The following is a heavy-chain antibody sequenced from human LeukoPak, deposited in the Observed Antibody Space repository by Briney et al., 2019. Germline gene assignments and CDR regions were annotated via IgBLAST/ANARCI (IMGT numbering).Heavy chain of an antibody. CDR2: IYASGSA. J-gene: IGHJ5*02. D-gene: IGHD1-7*01. V-gene: IGHV4-4*07. CDR3: VRGLMGTTGEQNWFDP. Sequence: SETLSLTCTVSGGSTSTYYWSWIRQPAGKGLEWIGRIYASGSANYNPSLKSRVTISLDRSKNQFSLNLTSMTAADTAVYYCVRGLMGTTGEQNWFDPWGQGTLVTVSS. CDR1: GGSTSTYY.